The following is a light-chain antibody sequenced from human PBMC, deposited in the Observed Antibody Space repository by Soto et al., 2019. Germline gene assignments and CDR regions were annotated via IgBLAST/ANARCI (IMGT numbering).Light chain of an antibody. CDR2: GAS. Sequence: EIVLTQSPGTLSLSPGERATLSCGASQSVSSSYLAWYQQEPGQAPRLLIHGASSRATGIPDRFSGSGSGTDFTLTISRLEPEDFAVYYCQQYGSSPRTFGQGTKVDIK. CDR3: QQYGSSPRT. J-gene: IGKJ2*01. V-gene: IGKV3-20*01. CDR1: QSVSSSY.